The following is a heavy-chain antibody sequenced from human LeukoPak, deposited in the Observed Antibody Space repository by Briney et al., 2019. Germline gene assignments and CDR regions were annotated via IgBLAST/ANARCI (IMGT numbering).Heavy chain of an antibody. V-gene: IGHV5-51*01. CDR2: IYPDDSET. J-gene: IGHJ3*02. D-gene: IGHD2-15*01. CDR3: ARQAYATRFDAFDI. Sequence: GESLQISCKGSGYKFTTDYIGWVRQMPGKGLEWMGIIYPDDSETKYSPSFKGQVTMSVDKSITTAFLQWSSLKASDTAMYYCARQAYATRFDAFDIWGQGTMVTVSS. CDR1: GYKFTTDY.